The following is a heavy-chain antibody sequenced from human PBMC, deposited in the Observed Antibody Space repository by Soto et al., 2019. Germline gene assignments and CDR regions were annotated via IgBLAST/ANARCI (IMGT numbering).Heavy chain of an antibody. CDR1: GGSISSYY. CDR3: ARAAAGTPAYPKNWFDP. CDR2: IYTSGST. D-gene: IGHD6-13*01. J-gene: IGHJ5*02. Sequence: QVQLQESGPGLVKPSETLSLTCTVSGGSISSYYWSWIRQPAGKGLEWIGRIYTSGSTNYNPSLKSLVTMSVDTSKNQFSLKLSSVTAADTAVYYCARAAAGTPAYPKNWFDPWGQGTLVTVSS. V-gene: IGHV4-4*07.